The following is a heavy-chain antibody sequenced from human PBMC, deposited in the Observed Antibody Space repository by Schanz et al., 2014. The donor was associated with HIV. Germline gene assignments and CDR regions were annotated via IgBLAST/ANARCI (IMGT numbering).Heavy chain of an antibody. CDR3: AKSSGWLYAHFDY. D-gene: IGHD3-9*01. CDR1: GFTFSTKG. J-gene: IGHJ4*02. V-gene: IGHV3-30*18. CDR2: ISYDGSNK. Sequence: QVQLVESGGGVVQPGRSLRLSCAASGFTFSTKGMHWVRQAPGKGLEWVAVISYDGSNKYYADSVKGRFTISRDNSKNTLYLQMHSLRAEDTAVYYCAKSSGWLYAHFDYWGQGTLVTVSS.